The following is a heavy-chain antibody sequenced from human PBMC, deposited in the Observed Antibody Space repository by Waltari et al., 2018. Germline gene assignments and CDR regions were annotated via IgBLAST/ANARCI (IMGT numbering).Heavy chain of an antibody. CDR1: GLILSDSA. CDR3: ARDPEG. V-gene: IGHV3-21*01. Sequence: EVQLVESGGGLVKPGGSLRLSCAASGLILSDSAMSWVRQAPGKGLECISAISAKRNSTYYIDSVKGRFTISRDNAKNSLYLQMNSLRAEDTAVYYCARDPEGWGQGTLVTVSS. J-gene: IGHJ4*02. CDR2: ISAKRNST.